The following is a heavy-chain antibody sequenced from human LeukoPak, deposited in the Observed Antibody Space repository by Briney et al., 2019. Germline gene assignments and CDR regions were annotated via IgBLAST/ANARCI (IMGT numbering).Heavy chain of an antibody. CDR3: ARRLGDCSSTSCYFRFDP. CDR2: IYYSGST. D-gene: IGHD2-2*01. Sequence: SETLSLTXTVSGGSISSSSYYWGWIRQPPGKGLEWIGSIYYSGSTYYNPSLKSRVTISVDTSKNQFSLKLSSVTAADTAVYYCARRLGDCSSTSCYFRFDPWGQGTLVTVSS. V-gene: IGHV4-39*01. J-gene: IGHJ5*02. CDR1: GGSISSSSYY.